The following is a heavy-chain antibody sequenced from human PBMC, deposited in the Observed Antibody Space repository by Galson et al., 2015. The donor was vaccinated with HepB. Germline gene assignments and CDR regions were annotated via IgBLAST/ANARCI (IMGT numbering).Heavy chain of an antibody. J-gene: IGHJ4*02. D-gene: IGHD6-6*01. V-gene: IGHV1-18*04. Sequence: SVKVSCKASGYTFNKYDITWVRQAPGQGLEWMGCTRKPTQKFQGRVTLTADRSTSTAYMELRSLTSEDTAVYYCSRGGPYIRSSRNIYFFDYWGQGTLVTVSS. CDR1: GYTFNKYD. CDR2: TR. CDR3: SRGGPYIRSSRNIYFFDY.